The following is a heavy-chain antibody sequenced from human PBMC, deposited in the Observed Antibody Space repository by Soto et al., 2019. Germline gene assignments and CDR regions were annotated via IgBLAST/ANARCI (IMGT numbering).Heavy chain of an antibody. CDR2: IYHSGST. D-gene: IGHD3-3*01. V-gene: IGHV4-4*02. J-gene: IGHJ6*02. CDR1: GGSISSSNW. CDR3: ARDLGWSGYYTGIDYYYGMDV. Sequence: SETLSLTCAVSGGSISSSNWWSWVRQPPGKGLEWIGEIYHSGSTNYNPSLKSRVTISVDKSKNQFSLKLSSVTAADTAVYYCARDLGWSGYYTGIDYYYGMDVWGQGTTVTVS.